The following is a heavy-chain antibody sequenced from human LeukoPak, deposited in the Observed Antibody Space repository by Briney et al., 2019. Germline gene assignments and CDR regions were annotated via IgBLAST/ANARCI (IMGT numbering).Heavy chain of an antibody. V-gene: IGHV3-21*01. CDR2: ISSSSSYI. CDR3: ARALEAVAGHNYYYYYMDV. CDR1: GFTFSSYG. Sequence: GGTLRLSCAASGFTFSSYGMSWVRQAPGKGLEWVSSISSSSSYIYYADSVKGRFTISRDNAKNSLYLQMNSLRAEDTAVYYCARALEAVAGHNYYYYYMDVWGKGTTVTVSS. D-gene: IGHD6-19*01. J-gene: IGHJ6*03.